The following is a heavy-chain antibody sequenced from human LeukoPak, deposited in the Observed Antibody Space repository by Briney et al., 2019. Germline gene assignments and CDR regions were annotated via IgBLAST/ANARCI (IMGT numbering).Heavy chain of an antibody. CDR2: INPNSGGT. Sequence: ASVKVSCKASGYTFTGYYMHWVRQAPGQGLEWMGWINPNSGGTNYAQKFQGRVTMTRDTSISTAYMELRSLRSDDTAVYYCARDRGLLWFGESNWFDPWGQGTLVTVSS. CDR1: GYTFTGYY. J-gene: IGHJ5*02. D-gene: IGHD3-10*01. CDR3: ARDRGLLWFGESNWFDP. V-gene: IGHV1-2*02.